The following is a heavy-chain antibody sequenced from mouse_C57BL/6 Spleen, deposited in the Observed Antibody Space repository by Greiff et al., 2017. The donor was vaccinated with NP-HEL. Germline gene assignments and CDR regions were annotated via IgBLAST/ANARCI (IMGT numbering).Heavy chain of an antibody. D-gene: IGHD3-1*01. Sequence: VQLQQPGAELVMPGASVKLSCKASGYTFTRYWMHWVKQRPGQGLEWIGEIDPSDSYTNYNHKFKGKSTLTVDKSSSTTTMQLSSMTSEDSAVYYCARRTRYYFDYWGQGTSPTVSS. CDR3: ARRTRYYFDY. J-gene: IGHJ2*02. CDR2: IDPSDSYT. V-gene: IGHV1-69*01. CDR1: GYTFTRYW.